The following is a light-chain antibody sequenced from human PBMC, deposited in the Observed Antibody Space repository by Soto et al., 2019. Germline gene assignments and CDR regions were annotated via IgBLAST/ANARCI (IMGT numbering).Light chain of an antibody. CDR1: QSISSY. J-gene: IGKJ1*01. Sequence: DIQMTQSPSSLSASVGDRVTITCRASQSISSYLNWYQQQPGKAPKVLIYATSSLQSGVPSRFSGSGSGTDFPLTISSLRPEDFATYYCQQTYTTPWTCGQGTTVEMK. CDR3: QQTYTTPWT. V-gene: IGKV1-39*01. CDR2: ATS.